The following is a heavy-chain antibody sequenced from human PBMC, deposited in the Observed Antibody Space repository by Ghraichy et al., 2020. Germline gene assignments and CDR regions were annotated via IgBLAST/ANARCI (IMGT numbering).Heavy chain of an antibody. CDR3: ARTLNKRFDY. Sequence: GSLRLSCAASGFTFSSNSMHWVRQAPGKGLVWVSRIKSDGSSTDYADSVKGRFTISRDNAKNTLYLQMNSLRAEDTAVYYCARTLNKRFDYWGQGTLVTVSS. V-gene: IGHV3-74*01. J-gene: IGHJ4*02. CDR1: GFTFSSNS. CDR2: IKSDGSST.